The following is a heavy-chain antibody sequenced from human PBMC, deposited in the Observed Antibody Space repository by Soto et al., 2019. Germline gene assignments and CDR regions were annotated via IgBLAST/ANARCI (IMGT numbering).Heavy chain of an antibody. V-gene: IGHV3-48*01. CDR1: GFTFSSYS. CDR3: ARDKRTPTRRFDY. D-gene: IGHD2-15*01. J-gene: IGHJ4*02. CDR2: ISSSSSTI. Sequence: VQLVESGGGLVQPGGSLRLSCAASGFTFSSYSMNWVRQAPGKGLEWVSYISSSSSTIYYADSVKGRFTISRDNAKNSLYLQMNSLRAEDTAVYYCARDKRTPTRRFDYWGQGTLVTVSS.